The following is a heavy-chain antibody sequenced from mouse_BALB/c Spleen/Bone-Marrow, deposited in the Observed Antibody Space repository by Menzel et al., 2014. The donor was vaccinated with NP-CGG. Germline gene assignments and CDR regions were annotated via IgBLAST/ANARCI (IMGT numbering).Heavy chain of an antibody. D-gene: IGHD2-4*01. J-gene: IGHJ3*01. Sequence: VQRVESGPGLVAPSQSLSITCTVSGFSLTSYGVHWVRQPPGKGLEWLGVIWADGSTNYNSALMSRLSISKDNSKSQVFLKRNSLQTDDTAMYYCARDYDYVSWFAYWGQGTLVTVSA. CDR3: ARDYDYVSWFAY. CDR1: GFSLTSYG. V-gene: IGHV2-9*02. CDR2: IWADGST.